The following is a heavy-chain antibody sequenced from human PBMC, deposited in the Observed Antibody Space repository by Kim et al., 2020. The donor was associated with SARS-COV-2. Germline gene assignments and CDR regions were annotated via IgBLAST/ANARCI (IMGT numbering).Heavy chain of an antibody. Sequence: GGSLRLSCAASGFTFSSYWMHWVRQAPGKGLVWVSRINSDGSSTSYADPVKGRFTISRDNAKNTLYLQMNSLRAEDTAVYYCARDLESSSWYNYYYYGMDVWGQGTTVTVSS. CDR2: INSDGSST. CDR1: GFTFSSYW. J-gene: IGHJ6*02. CDR3: ARDLESSSWYNYYYYGMDV. D-gene: IGHD6-13*01. V-gene: IGHV3-74*01.